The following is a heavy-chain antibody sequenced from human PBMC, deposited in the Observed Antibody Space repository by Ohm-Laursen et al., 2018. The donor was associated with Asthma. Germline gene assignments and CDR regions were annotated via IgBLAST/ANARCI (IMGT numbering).Heavy chain of an antibody. Sequence: VSSVKVSCKSSGGTFSSYAISWVRQAPGQGLEWMGGIIPIFGTANYAQKFQGRVTITADESTSTAYMELSSLRSEDTAVYYCARPRNVISYYYGMDVWGQGTTVTVSS. CDR3: ARPRNVISYYYGMDV. CDR1: GGTFSSYA. V-gene: IGHV1-69*01. D-gene: IGHD2/OR15-2a*01. CDR2: IIPIFGTA. J-gene: IGHJ6*02.